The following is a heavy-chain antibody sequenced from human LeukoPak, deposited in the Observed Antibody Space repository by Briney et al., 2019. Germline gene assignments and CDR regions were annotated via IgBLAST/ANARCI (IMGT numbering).Heavy chain of an antibody. V-gene: IGHV4-39*01. CDR3: ARHCPDYGSCPWAFLSFDY. D-gene: IGHD3-10*01. CDR1: GGSISSSSYY. CDR2: IYYSGST. J-gene: IGHJ4*02. Sequence: SETLSLTCTVSGGSISSSSYYWGWIRQPPGKGLEWSGSIYYSGSTYYNPSLKSRVTISVDTSKNQFSLKLSAVTAADTAVYYCARHCPDYGSCPWAFLSFDYWRQGTLVTVPS.